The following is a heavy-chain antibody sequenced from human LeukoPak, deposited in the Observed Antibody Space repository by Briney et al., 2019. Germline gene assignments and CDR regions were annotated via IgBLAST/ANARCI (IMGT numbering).Heavy chain of an antibody. D-gene: IGHD3-3*01. CDR1: GYSFTSYW. CDR3: ARQDTYYDFWSGYSRPCWFDP. Sequence: GESLKISCKGSGYSFTSYWIGWVRQMPGKGLEWMGIIYPGDSDTRYSPSFQGQVTISADKSISTAYLQWSSLKASDTAMYYCARQDTYYDFWSGYSRPCWFDPWGQGTLVTVSS. CDR2: IYPGDSDT. V-gene: IGHV5-51*01. J-gene: IGHJ5*02.